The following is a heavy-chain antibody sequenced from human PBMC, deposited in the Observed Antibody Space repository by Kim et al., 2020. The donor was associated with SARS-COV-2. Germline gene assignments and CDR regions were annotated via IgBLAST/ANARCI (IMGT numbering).Heavy chain of an antibody. CDR2: ILPMVDNP. D-gene: IGHD2-21*01. J-gene: IGHJ5*02. CDR3: ARGGQVVIDGRVSLTPYDH. CDR1: GGTFSNYA. V-gene: IGHV1-69*04. Sequence: SVKVSCKASGGTFSNYAVNWVRQAPGQGLEWMGRILPMVDNPNYARNFQGRLTTTADKSTSTAYMELTGLTSADTAVYYCARGGQVVIDGRVSLTPYDHWGQGALVTVSS.